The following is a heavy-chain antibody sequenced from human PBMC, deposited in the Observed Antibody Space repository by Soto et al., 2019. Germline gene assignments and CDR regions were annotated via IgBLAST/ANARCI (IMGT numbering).Heavy chain of an antibody. CDR1: GYTFTSYG. Sequence: GASVKVSCKASGYTFTSYGISWVRQAPGQGLEWMGWISAYNGNTNYAQKLQGRVTMTTDTSTSTAYMELRSLRSDDTAVYYCARQVDTAMVYYYYYGMDVWGQGTTVTVSS. CDR3: ARQVDTAMVYYYYYGMDV. D-gene: IGHD5-18*01. CDR2: ISAYNGNT. J-gene: IGHJ6*02. V-gene: IGHV1-18*01.